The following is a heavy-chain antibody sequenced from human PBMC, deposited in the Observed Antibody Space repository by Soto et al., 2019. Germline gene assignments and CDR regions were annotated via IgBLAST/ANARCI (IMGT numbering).Heavy chain of an antibody. V-gene: IGHV3-15*01. CDR2: IKSKTNGGTT. CDR1: GFTVSNAW. D-gene: IGHD3-10*01. CDR3: SREGRLLWFGELTDY. J-gene: IGHJ4*02. Sequence: EVQLVESGGGLVKPGGSLRLSCAASGFTVSNAWMSWVRQAPGKGLEWVGRIKSKTNGGTTDHPAPVTGRFAISRDDSKNTLYLQMNSLKTEDTAVYYCSREGRLLWFGELTDYWGQGTLVTVSS.